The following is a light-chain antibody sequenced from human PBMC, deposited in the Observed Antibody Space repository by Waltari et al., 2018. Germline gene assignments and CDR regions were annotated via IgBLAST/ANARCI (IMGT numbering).Light chain of an antibody. J-gene: IGKJ3*01. CDR1: PSVLYSSDNKNY. CDR3: QQHYTTPFT. CDR2: WAS. V-gene: IGKV4-1*01. Sequence: DIVMTHSPDSLAVSLGERATIHCKSRPSVLYSSDNKNYLAWYQQKPGPPPKLLFYWASTRESGVPDRFSGSGSGTDFTLTISSLQAEDVAVYYCQQHYTTPFTFGPGTTVDIK.